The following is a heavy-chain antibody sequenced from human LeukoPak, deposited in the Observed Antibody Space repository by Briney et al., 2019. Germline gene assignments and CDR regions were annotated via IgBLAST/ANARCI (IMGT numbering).Heavy chain of an antibody. CDR3: AKAGFEYSSSSEDY. Sequence: GGSLRLSCAASGFTFSSYAMSWVRQAPGKGLEWVSAISGSGGSTYYADSVKGRFTISRDNSKNTLYLQMNSLRAEDTAVYYCAKAGFEYSSSSEDYWGQGTLVTASS. J-gene: IGHJ4*02. D-gene: IGHD6-6*01. CDR1: GFTFSSYA. V-gene: IGHV3-23*01. CDR2: ISGSGGST.